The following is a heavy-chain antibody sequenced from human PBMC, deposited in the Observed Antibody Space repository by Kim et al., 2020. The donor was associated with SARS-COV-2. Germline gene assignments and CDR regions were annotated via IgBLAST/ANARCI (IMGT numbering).Heavy chain of an antibody. CDR3: ARGRYYYDSSGYLPNGDY. J-gene: IGHJ4*02. CDR1: GYTFTSYY. CDR2: INPSGGST. V-gene: IGHV1-46*01. D-gene: IGHD3-22*01. Sequence: ASVKVSCKASGYTFTSYYMHWVRQAPGQGLEWMGIINPSGGSTSYAQKFQGRVTMTRDTSTSTVYMELSSLRSEDTAVYYCARGRYYYDSSGYLPNGDYWGQGTLVTVSS.